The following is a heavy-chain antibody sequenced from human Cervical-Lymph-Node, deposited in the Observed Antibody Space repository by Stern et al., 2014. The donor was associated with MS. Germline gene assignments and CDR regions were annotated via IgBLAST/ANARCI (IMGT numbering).Heavy chain of an antibody. CDR3: ARDSSGISFDY. CDR2: IKSDGSST. J-gene: IGHJ4*02. V-gene: IGHV3-74*01. D-gene: IGHD1-14*01. Sequence: EPLVESGGGLVQPGGTLRLSCAASGITFSRYWMHWVRHVPGKGMEWVSRIKSDGSSTSYADSVKGRFTISRDNAKNTLYLQMNSLRAEDTAVYYCARDSSGISFDYWGQGTLVTVSS. CDR1: GITFSRYW.